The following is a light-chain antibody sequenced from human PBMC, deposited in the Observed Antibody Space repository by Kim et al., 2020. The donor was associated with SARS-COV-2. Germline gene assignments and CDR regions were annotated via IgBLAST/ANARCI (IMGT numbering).Light chain of an antibody. Sequence: DIQMTQSPSTLSASVGDRVTITCRASQSISSWLAWYQQKPGKAPKLLIYKASTLESGVPSRFSGSGSGTEFTLTISSLQPDDFATYYCQQDGTQYTFGQGTKLEI. CDR1: QSISSW. J-gene: IGKJ2*01. CDR3: QQDGTQYT. V-gene: IGKV1-5*03. CDR2: KAS.